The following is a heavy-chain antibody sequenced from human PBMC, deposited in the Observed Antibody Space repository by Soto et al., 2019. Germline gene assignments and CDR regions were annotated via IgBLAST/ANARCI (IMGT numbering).Heavy chain of an antibody. J-gene: IGHJ6*03. D-gene: IGHD3-16*01. CDR1: GGSFSGYY. CDR2: IDHSGST. V-gene: IGHV4-34*01. Sequence: PSETLSLTCAVYGGSFSGYYCNWIRQPPGKGLEWIGEIDHSGSTKYNPSLKSRLTISVDTSKNQFSLKLSSVTAADTAVYYCARTLDYGHMDVWGKGTTVTVSS. CDR3: ARTLDYGHMDV.